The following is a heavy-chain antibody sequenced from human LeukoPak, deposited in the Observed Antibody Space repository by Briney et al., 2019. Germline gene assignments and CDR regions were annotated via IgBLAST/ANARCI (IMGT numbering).Heavy chain of an antibody. V-gene: IGHV4-59*01. J-gene: IGHJ4*02. CDR3: ARVASGSSSDFDY. D-gene: IGHD1-26*01. CDR1: GGSITNYY. CDR2: IYYSGST. Sequence: SETLSLTCTVSGGSITNYYWSWIRQPPGKGLEWIGYIYYSGSTNYNPSLKSRVTTSVDTSKNQLSLKLSSVTAADTAVYYCARVASGSSSDFDYWGQGTLVTVSS.